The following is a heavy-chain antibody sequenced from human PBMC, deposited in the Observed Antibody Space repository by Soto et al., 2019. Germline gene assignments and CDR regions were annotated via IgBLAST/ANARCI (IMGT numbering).Heavy chain of an antibody. CDR2: ISSSGSTM. D-gene: IGHD2-2*01. CDR3: VRRYCSSTSCTFDF. V-gene: IGHV3-48*03. J-gene: IGHJ4*02. Sequence: LRLSCAGSGFTFSSYEMNWVRQAPGKGLEWVSYISSSGSTMYYADSVKGRFTISRDNAKNSLYLQMNSLRAEDTAVYYCVRRYCSSTSCTFDFWGQGALVTVSS. CDR1: GFTFSSYE.